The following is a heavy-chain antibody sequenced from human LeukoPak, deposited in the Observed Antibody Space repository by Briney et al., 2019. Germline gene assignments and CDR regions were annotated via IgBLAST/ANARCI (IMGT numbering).Heavy chain of an antibody. CDR1: GFTFSSYG. Sequence: GGSLRLSCAASGFTFSSYGMHWVRQAPGKGLEWVAVIWYDGSNKYYADSVKGRFTISRDNSKNTLDLQMNSLRAEDTAVYYCAKGYIAVALQFDYWGQGTLVTVSS. J-gene: IGHJ4*02. D-gene: IGHD6-19*01. CDR2: IWYDGSNK. CDR3: AKGYIAVALQFDY. V-gene: IGHV3-33*06.